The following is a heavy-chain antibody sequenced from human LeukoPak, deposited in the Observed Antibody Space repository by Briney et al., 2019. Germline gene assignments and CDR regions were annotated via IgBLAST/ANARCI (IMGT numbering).Heavy chain of an antibody. V-gene: IGHV4-38-2*02. J-gene: IGHJ4*02. CDR2: IYHSGST. CDR1: GYSISSGYY. D-gene: IGHD3-16*01. CDR3: ARGIMITFGGETYFDY. Sequence: KSSETLSLTCTVSGYSISSGYYWGWIRQPPGKGLEWIGSIYHSGSTYYNPSLKSRVTISVDTSKNQFSLKLSSVTAADTAVYYCARGIMITFGGETYFDYWGQGTLVTVS.